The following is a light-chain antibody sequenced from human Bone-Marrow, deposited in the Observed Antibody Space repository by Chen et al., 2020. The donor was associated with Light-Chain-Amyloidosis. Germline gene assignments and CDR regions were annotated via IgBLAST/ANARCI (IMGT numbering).Light chain of an antibody. CDR1: DLPTKY. CDR2: RDT. Sequence: SYELTQPPSVSVSPGQTARITCSGDDLPTKYAYWYQQKPGQAPELVIHRDTARPSGISERFSGSSSGTTATLTISGVQAEDEADYHCQSADSSGTYEVIFGGGTKLTVL. V-gene: IGLV3-25*03. CDR3: QSADSSGTYEVI. J-gene: IGLJ2*01.